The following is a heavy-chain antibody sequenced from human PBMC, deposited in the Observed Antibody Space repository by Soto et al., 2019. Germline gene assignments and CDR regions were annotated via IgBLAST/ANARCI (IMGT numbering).Heavy chain of an antibody. V-gene: IGHV1-24*01. Sequence: VASVKVSCKVSGYTLTELSMHWVRQAPGKGLEWMGGFDPEDGETIYAQKFQGRVTMTEDTSTDTAYMELSSLRSEDTAVYYCATDPLRYYGSGSYLWGQGALVTVSS. J-gene: IGHJ4*02. CDR2: FDPEDGET. D-gene: IGHD3-10*01. CDR3: ATDPLRYYGSGSYL. CDR1: GYTLTELS.